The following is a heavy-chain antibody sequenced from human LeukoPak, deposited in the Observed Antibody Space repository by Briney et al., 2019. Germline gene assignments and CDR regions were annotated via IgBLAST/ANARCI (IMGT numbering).Heavy chain of an antibody. Sequence: PGGSLRLSCAASGFTFSSYAMHWVRQAPGKGLEWLAVISYDGSNEEYADSVKGRFTVSRDNSKNALYLQMSSLRDEDTAVYYCARDMPFGTIWGQGTMVTVSS. CDR2: ISYDGSNE. CDR1: GFTFSSYA. CDR3: ARDMPFGTI. J-gene: IGHJ3*02. D-gene: IGHD3-10*01. V-gene: IGHV3-30-3*01.